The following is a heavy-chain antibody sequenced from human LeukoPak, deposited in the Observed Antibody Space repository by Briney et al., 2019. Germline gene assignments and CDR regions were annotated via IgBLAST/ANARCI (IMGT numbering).Heavy chain of an antibody. CDR3: ASPFQSASDTFDI. D-gene: IGHD3-16*01. CDR1: GYTFTGYN. V-gene: IGHV1-2*06. CDR2: INLNSGDT. Sequence: RASVKVSCKASGYTFTGYNVHWVRQAPGQGLEWMGRINLNSGDTDFAQNFQDRVTLTRATSVTTAFMELSSLRFDDTALYYCASPFQSASDTFDIWGQGTMVTVSS. J-gene: IGHJ3*02.